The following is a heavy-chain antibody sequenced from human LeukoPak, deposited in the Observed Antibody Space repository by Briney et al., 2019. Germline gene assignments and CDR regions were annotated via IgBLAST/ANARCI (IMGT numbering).Heavy chain of an antibody. CDR1: GFIFSIYW. J-gene: IGHJ6*03. CDR2: IKQDGSEK. CDR3: ARRRRYTGYLYYMDV. Sequence: GGALRLSCAPSGFIFSIYWMTWVRQAPGKGLEWVANIKQDGSEKYYVDSVKGRFSISRDNAKNSLYLQMNSLRAEDTAVYFCARRRRYTGYLYYMDVWGKGNTVTVSS. V-gene: IGHV3-7*01. D-gene: IGHD5-12*01.